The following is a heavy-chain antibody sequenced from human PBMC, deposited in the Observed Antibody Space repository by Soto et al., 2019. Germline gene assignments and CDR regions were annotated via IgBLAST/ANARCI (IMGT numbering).Heavy chain of an antibody. CDR1: GYTFRNEG. Sequence: QVQLVQSGSEVKKPGASVRVTCKASGYTFRNEGISWVREAPGQGLEWMGWVSAYNRNSNYAQKFEDRVIMTADTATSTAYLELRGLRSDDTAIYYCARDRQWEPLLYWGQGTLVTVSS. V-gene: IGHV1-18*01. CDR3: ARDRQWEPLLY. J-gene: IGHJ4*02. CDR2: VSAYNRNS. D-gene: IGHD1-26*01.